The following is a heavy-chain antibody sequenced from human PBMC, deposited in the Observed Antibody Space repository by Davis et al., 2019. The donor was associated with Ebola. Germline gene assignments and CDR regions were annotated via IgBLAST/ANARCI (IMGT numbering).Heavy chain of an antibody. CDR2: INHSGST. D-gene: IGHD3-3*01. J-gene: IGHJ4*02. V-gene: IGHV4-34*01. CDR1: GGSFSGYY. Sequence: SETLSLTCAVYGGSFSGYYWSWIRQPPGKGLEWIGEINHSGSTNYNPSLKSRVTISVDTSKNQFSLKLSSVTAADTAVHYCARGRGTIFGVVRLDYWGQGTLVTVSS. CDR3: ARGRGTIFGVVRLDY.